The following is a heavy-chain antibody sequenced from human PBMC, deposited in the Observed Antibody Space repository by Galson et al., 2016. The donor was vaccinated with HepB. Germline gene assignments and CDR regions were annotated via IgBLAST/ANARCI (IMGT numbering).Heavy chain of an antibody. J-gene: IGHJ4*02. D-gene: IGHD3-9*01. Sequence: SVKVSCKASGGTFRKYAISWVRQAPGQGLEWMGGVIPLFGTADYAQNFHGRVTITADESTSTAYMELGSLRSEDTAVYYCARVTSSYFDYWGQGTLVTVSS. V-gene: IGHV1-69*13. CDR1: GGTFRKYA. CDR3: ARVTSSYFDY. CDR2: VIPLFGTA.